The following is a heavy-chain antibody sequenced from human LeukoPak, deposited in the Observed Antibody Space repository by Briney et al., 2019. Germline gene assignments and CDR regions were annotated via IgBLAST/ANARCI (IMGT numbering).Heavy chain of an antibody. V-gene: IGHV5-10-1*01. D-gene: IGHD4-17*01. CDR3: ARLRHGDYLALRIDP. J-gene: IGHJ5*02. CDR2: IDPSDSYT. CDR1: GYSFTSYW. Sequence: GESLKISCKGSGYSFTSYWISWVRQMPGKGLEWMWRIDPSDSYTNYSPSFQGHVTISADKSISTAYLQWSSLKASDTAMYYCARLRHGDYLALRIDPWGQGTLVTVSS.